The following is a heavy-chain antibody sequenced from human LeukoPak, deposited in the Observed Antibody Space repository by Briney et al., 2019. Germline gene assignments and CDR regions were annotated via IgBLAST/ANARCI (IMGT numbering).Heavy chain of an antibody. V-gene: IGHV4-30-2*01. J-gene: IGHJ4*02. Sequence: PSQTLSLTCAVSGGSISSGGYSWSWIRQPPGKGLEWIGYIYHSGSTYYNPSLKSRVTISVDRSKNQFSLKLSSVTAADTAVYYWGGGGGEGYNRKTNIDHWGQGPLVTVSS. CDR1: GGSISSGGYS. CDR3: GGGGGEGYNRKTNIDH. CDR2: IYHSGST. D-gene: IGHD3-16*01.